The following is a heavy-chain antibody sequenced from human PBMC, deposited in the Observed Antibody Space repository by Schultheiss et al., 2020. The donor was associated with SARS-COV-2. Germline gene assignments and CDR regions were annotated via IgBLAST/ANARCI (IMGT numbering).Heavy chain of an antibody. CDR3: ARDHSRFLEWLFQGVMYFDY. V-gene: IGHV1-18*01. CDR2: ISAYNGNT. Sequence: ASVKVSCKTSGYNFTNYAMHWVRQAPGQRLEWMGWISAYNGNTNYAQNLQGRITMTTDTSTSTAYMVLRSLRSDDTAVYYCARDHSRFLEWLFQGVMYFDYWGQGTLVTVSS. J-gene: IGHJ4*02. D-gene: IGHD3-3*01. CDR1: GYNFTNYA.